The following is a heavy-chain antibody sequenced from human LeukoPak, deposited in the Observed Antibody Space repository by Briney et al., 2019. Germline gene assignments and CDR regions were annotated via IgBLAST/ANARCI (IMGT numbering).Heavy chain of an antibody. D-gene: IGHD3-10*01. CDR2: ISSSSSTI. Sequence: SLRLSGAASDFTFSSFSMNWVRQAPGKGLEWVSYISSSSSTIYYADSVKGRFTISRDNAKNSLYLQMNSLRDEDTAVYYCARDASDYYGSGDFDIWGQGTMVTVSS. V-gene: IGHV3-48*02. J-gene: IGHJ3*02. CDR3: ARDASDYYGSGDFDI. CDR1: DFTFSSFS.